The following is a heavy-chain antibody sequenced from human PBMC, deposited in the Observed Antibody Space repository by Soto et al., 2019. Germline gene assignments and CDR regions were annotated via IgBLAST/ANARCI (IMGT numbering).Heavy chain of an antibody. CDR3: AHPRGYGVFDAYDM. CDR1: GFTFSTYA. V-gene: IGHV3-23*01. Sequence: EAQLLDSGGGLVQPGESLRLSCVASGFTFSTYAMSWVRQAPGKGLEWVSAISAGGGSTYYADSVKGRFTISRDHSINTLYLQMNRLRTEDTAVYYCAHPRGYGVFDAYDMWGQGAMVTVSS. CDR2: ISAGGGST. J-gene: IGHJ3*02. D-gene: IGHD4-17*01.